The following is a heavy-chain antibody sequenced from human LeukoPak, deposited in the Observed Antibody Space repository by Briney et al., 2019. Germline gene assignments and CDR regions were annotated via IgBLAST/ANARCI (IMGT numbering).Heavy chain of an antibody. CDR2: ISGSGGST. J-gene: IGHJ3*02. CDR1: GFTFSSYA. CDR3: AKVWEWELLFHLRLNDAFDI. D-gene: IGHD1-26*01. Sequence: GGSLRLSCAASGFTFSSYAMSWVRQAPGKGLGWVSAISGSGGSTYYADSVKGRFTISRDNSKNTLYLQMNSLRAEDTAVYYCAKVWEWELLFHLRLNDAFDIRGQGTMVTVSS. V-gene: IGHV3-23*01.